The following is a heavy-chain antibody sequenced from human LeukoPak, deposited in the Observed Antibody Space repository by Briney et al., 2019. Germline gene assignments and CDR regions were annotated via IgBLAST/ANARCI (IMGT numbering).Heavy chain of an antibody. CDR1: GGSISSGDYY. CDR3: ARALTLGDDAFDI. J-gene: IGHJ3*02. CDR2: IYYSGST. D-gene: IGHD3-10*01. V-gene: IGHV4-30-4*08. Sequence: SETLSLTCTVSGGSISSGDYYWSWIRQPPGKGLEWIGYIYYSGSTYYNPSLKSRVTISVDTSKNQFSLKLSFVTAADTAVYYCARALTLGDDAFDIWGQGTMVTVSS.